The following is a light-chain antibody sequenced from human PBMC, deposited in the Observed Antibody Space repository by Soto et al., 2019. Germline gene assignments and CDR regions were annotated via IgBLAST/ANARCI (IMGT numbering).Light chain of an antibody. J-gene: IGKJ5*01. V-gene: IGKV1-39*01. CDR1: QDSTKY. CDR2: GAS. Sequence: DFQLTQNPSFLCAFVRDRVTITSRPQQDSTKYSAWYLQTPGKALQLLSYGASSLQSGVAARFTGSVSGTDFSLSMSRLQPEDFATYFCQQSYTTPIPYGQGTR. CDR3: QQSYTTPIP.